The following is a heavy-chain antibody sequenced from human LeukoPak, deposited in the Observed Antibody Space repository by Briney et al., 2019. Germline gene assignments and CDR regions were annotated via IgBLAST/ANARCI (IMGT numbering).Heavy chain of an antibody. CDR2: ISYDGSNK. Sequence: PGGSLRLSCAASAFTFSSYAMHWVRQAPGKGLEWVAVISYDGSNKYYADSVKGRFTISRDNSKNTLYLQMNSLRAEDTAVYYCASVKEWLRFDYWGQGTLVTVSS. CDR3: ASVKEWLRFDY. CDR1: AFTFSSYA. J-gene: IGHJ4*02. V-gene: IGHV3-30*03. D-gene: IGHD5-12*01.